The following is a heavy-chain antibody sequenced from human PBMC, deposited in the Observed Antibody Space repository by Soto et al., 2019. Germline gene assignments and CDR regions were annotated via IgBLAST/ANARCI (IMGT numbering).Heavy chain of an antibody. V-gene: IGHV4-59*01. Sequence: GTLALTCAVPGGAISIYYWRWTRQPPGKGLEWIGYIYYSGSTNYNPSLKSRVTISVDTSKNQFSLKLSSVTAADTAVYYCAWYGYRRSQHDYWGQGTLVTVSS. CDR1: GGAISIYY. D-gene: IGHD6-13*01. CDR2: IYYSGST. J-gene: IGHJ4*02. CDR3: AWYGYRRSQHDY.